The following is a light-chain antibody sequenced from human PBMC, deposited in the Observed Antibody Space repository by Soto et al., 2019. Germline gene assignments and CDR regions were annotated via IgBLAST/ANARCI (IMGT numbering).Light chain of an antibody. J-gene: IGKJ1*01. CDR2: DAS. Sequence: EIVLTQSPATLSLSPGERATLSCRASQSVSSYLAWYQQKPGQAPRLLIYDASNGATGIPARFSGSGSGTDFTLTISSLEPEDFAVYYCQQRTTFGQGTKVDIK. CDR3: QQRTT. CDR1: QSVSSY. V-gene: IGKV3-11*01.